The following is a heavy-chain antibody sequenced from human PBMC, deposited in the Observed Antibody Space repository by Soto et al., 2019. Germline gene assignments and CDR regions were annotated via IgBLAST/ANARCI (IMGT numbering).Heavy chain of an antibody. CDR1: GFTFSSYR. Sequence: GGSLRLSCAASGFTFSSYRMTWVRQDPGKGLELVANIKQDGSEKYYVDSVKGRFTISRDNAKNSLYLQMNSLRAEDTAVYYCARRVYYDYIWGSFVTQFFDYWGQGTLVTVSS. CDR3: ARRVYYDYIWGSFVTQFFDY. CDR2: IKQDGSEK. D-gene: IGHD3-16*01. V-gene: IGHV3-7*01. J-gene: IGHJ4*02.